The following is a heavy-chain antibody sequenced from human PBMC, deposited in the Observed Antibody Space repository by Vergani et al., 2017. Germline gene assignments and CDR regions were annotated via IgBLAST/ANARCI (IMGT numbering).Heavy chain of an antibody. D-gene: IGHD5-24*01. CDR2: IIPILGIA. CDR1: RGTFSLSP. V-gene: IGHV1-69*04. CDR3: ARDRDGPWYFDL. J-gene: IGHJ2*01. Sequence: QVQLVQSGAEVKKPGSSVNVSCQASRGTFSLSPISWVRQAPGQGLAWFGRIIPILGIANCAQTFQGRVTITAYKSTSTAYMERSSLRSEDTAVYYCARDRDGPWYFDLWGRGTLVTVSS.